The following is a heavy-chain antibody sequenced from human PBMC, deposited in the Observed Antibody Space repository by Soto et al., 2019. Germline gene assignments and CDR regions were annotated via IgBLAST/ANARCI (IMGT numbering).Heavy chain of an antibody. Sequence: QVQLQESGPGLVKPSQTLSLMCTVSGGSISSGGHYWYWIRQPPGKGLECIGHIYDSGSTYYSPSLKSLVTMSVGTSKSQFSLKLSSVTAADTAVYYCARGNFDWSIDYWGQGTLVTVSS. J-gene: IGHJ4*02. D-gene: IGHD3-9*01. CDR3: ARGNFDWSIDY. CDR2: IYDSGST. CDR1: GGSISSGGHY. V-gene: IGHV4-31*01.